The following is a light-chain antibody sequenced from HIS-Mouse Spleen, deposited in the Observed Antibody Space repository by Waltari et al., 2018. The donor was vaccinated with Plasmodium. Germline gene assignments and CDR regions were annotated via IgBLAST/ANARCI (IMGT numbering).Light chain of an antibody. CDR1: SSDVGGYNY. CDR3: CSYAGSYTYV. CDR2: DVS. Sequence: QSALTQPRSVSGSPGQSVTISCTGTSSDVGGYNYVSWYQQPPGKAPKLMIYDVSKRTSGVPERFSRSKSGNTASLTISGLQAGDEADYYCCSYAGSYTYVFGTGTKVTVL. J-gene: IGLJ1*01. V-gene: IGLV2-11*01.